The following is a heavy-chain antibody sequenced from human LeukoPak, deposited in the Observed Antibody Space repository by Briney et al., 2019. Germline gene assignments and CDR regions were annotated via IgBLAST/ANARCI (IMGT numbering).Heavy chain of an antibody. Sequence: ASVNVSCKASGYTFTGYYMHWVRQAPGQGLEWMGWINPNSGGTNYAQKFQGRVTMTRDTSISTAYMELSRLRSDDTAVYYCATSFDLTSDWGTVAHFDYWGQGTLVTVSS. D-gene: IGHD6-25*01. CDR1: GYTFTGYY. V-gene: IGHV1-2*02. CDR3: ATSFDLTSDWGTVAHFDY. J-gene: IGHJ4*02. CDR2: INPNSGGT.